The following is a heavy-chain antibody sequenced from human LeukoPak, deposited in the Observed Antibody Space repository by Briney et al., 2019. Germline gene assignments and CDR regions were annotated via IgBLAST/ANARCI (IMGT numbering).Heavy chain of an antibody. V-gene: IGHV3-23*01. CDR3: PKEVEPRDN. Sequence: GGSLRLSCAASGFTFSAYAMTWVRQAPGKGLEWVSGISGHGGSTFYANSVKGRFTISRDNSKNTLYLQMNSLRAEDTAVYYCPKEVEPRDNWGQGTLVTVSS. CDR2: ISGHGGST. CDR1: GFTFSAYA. J-gene: IGHJ4*02. D-gene: IGHD1-26*01.